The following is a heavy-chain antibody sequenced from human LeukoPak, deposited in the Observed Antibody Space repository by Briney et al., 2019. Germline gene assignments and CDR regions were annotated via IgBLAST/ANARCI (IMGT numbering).Heavy chain of an antibody. CDR1: GGSISSYY. CDR3: ARDPDYGSGRYPDY. Sequence: PSETLSLTCTVSGGSISSYYWSWVRQPAGKGLEWIGRIYTSGSTNYNPSLKSRVTMSVDTSNNQFSLKLSSVTAADTAVYYRARDPDYGSGRYPDYWGQGTLVTVSS. V-gene: IGHV4-4*07. CDR2: IYTSGST. J-gene: IGHJ4*02. D-gene: IGHD3-10*01.